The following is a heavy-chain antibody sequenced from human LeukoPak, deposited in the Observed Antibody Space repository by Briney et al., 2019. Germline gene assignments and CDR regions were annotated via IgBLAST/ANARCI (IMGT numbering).Heavy chain of an antibody. Sequence: PSETLSLTCTVSGGSISSSSYYWGWIRQPPGKGLGWIGSIYYSGSTYYNPSLKSRVTISVDTSKNQFSLKLSSVTAADTAVYYCARRAADYYDRGAFDIWGQGTMVTVSS. CDR3: ARRAADYYDRGAFDI. CDR2: IYYSGST. CDR1: GGSISSSSYY. J-gene: IGHJ3*02. V-gene: IGHV4-39*01. D-gene: IGHD3-22*01.